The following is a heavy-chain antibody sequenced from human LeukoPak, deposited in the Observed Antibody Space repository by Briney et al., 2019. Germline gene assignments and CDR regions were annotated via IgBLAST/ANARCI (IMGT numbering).Heavy chain of an antibody. Sequence: GGSLRLSCTASGFTVSSDYMSWVRQAPGKGLEWVSVVYSGGNTYYADSVKGRFTISRDNSKNTLYLQMNSLRAEDTAVYYCAREPPGGGFDYWGRGTLVTVSS. V-gene: IGHV3-66*01. CDR1: GFTVSSDY. D-gene: IGHD3-16*01. J-gene: IGHJ4*02. CDR3: AREPPGGGFDY. CDR2: VYSGGNT.